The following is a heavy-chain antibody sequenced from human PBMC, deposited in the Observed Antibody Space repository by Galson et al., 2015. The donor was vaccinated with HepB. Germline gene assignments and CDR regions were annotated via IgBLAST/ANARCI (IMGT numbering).Heavy chain of an antibody. D-gene: IGHD3-3*01. CDR1: GYTFTGYY. CDR3: ATGLSYDFGSYFDY. CDR2: INPNSGGT. J-gene: IGHJ4*02. V-gene: IGHV1-2*02. Sequence: SVKVSCKASGYTFTGYYMHWVRQAPGQGLEWMGWINPNSGGTNYAQKFQGRVTMTRDTSISTAYMELSRLRSDDTAVYYRATGLSYDFGSYFDYWGQGTLVTVSS.